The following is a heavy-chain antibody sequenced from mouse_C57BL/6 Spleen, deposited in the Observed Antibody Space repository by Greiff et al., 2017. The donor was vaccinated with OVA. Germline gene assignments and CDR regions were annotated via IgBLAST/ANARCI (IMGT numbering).Heavy chain of an antibody. CDR2: IDPSDSYN. CDR3: ARGCESSYFDD. CDR1: GYTFTSYW. Sequence: QVQLKQPGAELVKPGASVKLSCKASGYTFTSYWMPWVKPRPGQGLEWIGEIDPSDSYNNYNQKFTGKATLTVDTSSSAVYMQLSSLTSEDSAVCYCARGCESSYFDDWGQGTTLTVSS. J-gene: IGHJ2*01. V-gene: IGHV1-50*01.